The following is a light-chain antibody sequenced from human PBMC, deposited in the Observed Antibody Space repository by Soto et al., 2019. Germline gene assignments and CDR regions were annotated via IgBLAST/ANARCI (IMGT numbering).Light chain of an antibody. Sequence: QSVLTQPASVSGSPGQSITISCTGTSSDVGSYNLVSWYQQHPGKAPQLMIYEGSKRPSGVSNRFSGSKSGNTASLTISGLQAEDDADYYCCPYAGSSTDVVFGGGTQLTVL. CDR2: EGS. CDR3: CPYAGSSTDVV. CDR1: SSDVGSYNL. J-gene: IGLJ2*01. V-gene: IGLV2-23*01.